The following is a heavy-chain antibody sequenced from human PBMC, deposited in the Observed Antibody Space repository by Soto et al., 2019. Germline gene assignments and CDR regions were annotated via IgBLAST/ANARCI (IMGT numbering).Heavy chain of an antibody. Sequence: QVQLVQSGAEVKKPGASVKVSCKASGYTFTIYGISWVRQAPGQGLEWMGWSSAYNGNTNYAQKLQGRFTMTTDTSTSTAYMELRSLGPDDTVVYYCARTGSPWIQLFYYYDGMDVWGQGTTVTVSS. V-gene: IGHV1-18*04. CDR3: ARTGSPWIQLFYYYDGMDV. CDR1: GYTFTIYG. CDR2: SSAYNGNT. D-gene: IGHD5-18*01. J-gene: IGHJ6*02.